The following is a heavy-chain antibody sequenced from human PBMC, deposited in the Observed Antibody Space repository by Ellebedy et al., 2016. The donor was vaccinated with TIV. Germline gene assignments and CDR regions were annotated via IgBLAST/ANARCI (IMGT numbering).Heavy chain of an antibody. Sequence: MPSETLSLTCAVYGVSFSGSYWSWIRRPPGKGLEWIGEITHSVGTNYNPSLKSRLTLSIDTFKNQFSLKLSSVTAADTGTYYCARDHHTTGYSSSWYWFDPWGQGALVTVSS. J-gene: IGHJ5*02. D-gene: IGHD6-13*01. CDR2: ITHSVGT. CDR1: GVSFSGSY. CDR3: ARDHHTTGYSSSWYWFDP. V-gene: IGHV4-34*01.